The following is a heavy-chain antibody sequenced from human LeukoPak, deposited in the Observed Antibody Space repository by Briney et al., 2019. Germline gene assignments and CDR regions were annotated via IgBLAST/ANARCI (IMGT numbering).Heavy chain of an antibody. CDR3: ARQGGDWYAFDY. Sequence: GGSLRLSCAASGFTFSSYWMHWVRQAPGKGLVWVSAISGSGAVTYYADSVKGRFTFSRDNSKNTLYLQMTSLRAEDTAVYFCARQGGDWYAFDYWGQGTLVTVSS. V-gene: IGHV3-23*01. CDR2: ISGSGAVT. CDR1: GFTFSSYW. J-gene: IGHJ4*02. D-gene: IGHD6-19*01.